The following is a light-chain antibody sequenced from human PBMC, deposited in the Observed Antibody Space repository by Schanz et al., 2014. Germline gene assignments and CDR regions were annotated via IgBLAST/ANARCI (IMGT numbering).Light chain of an antibody. CDR1: QSVSSSY. Sequence: EIVLTQSPGTLSLSPGERATLSCRASQSVSSSYLAWYQQKPGQAPRLLIYGASSRATGIPDRFSGSGSGKDFTLTISRLEPEDVAVYYCQQYGGSTGWTFGQGTKVEIK. CDR3: QQYGGSTGWT. J-gene: IGKJ1*01. V-gene: IGKV3-20*01. CDR2: GAS.